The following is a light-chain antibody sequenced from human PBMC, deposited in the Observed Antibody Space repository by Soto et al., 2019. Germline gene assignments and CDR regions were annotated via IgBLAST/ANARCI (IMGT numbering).Light chain of an antibody. CDR2: GAS. CDR3: QQYGYSPT. V-gene: IGKV3-20*01. CDR1: QSVSSSY. Sequence: PGERVTLSCRASQSVSSSYLTWXQQXPGXXPXXLIYGASTRATIIPARFSGSGSGTDFTLTISRLEPEDFAVYYCQQYGYSPTLGGGNKVDIK. J-gene: IGKJ4*01.